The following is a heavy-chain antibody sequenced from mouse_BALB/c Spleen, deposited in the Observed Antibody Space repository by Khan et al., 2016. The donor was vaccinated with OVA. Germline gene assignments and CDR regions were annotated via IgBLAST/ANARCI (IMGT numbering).Heavy chain of an antibody. J-gene: IGHJ3*01. D-gene: IGHD1-1*01. Sequence: VQLQQSGAELVRSGASVKLSCTASGFNIKDYNMHWVKQRPEQGLEWIGWIDPENGDTEYAPKFQGKATMTADTSSNTAYLQFSSLTSEDTAVYYCNAFPYCYGRDWFAYWGQGTLVTVSA. CDR1: GFNIKDYN. CDR3: NAFPYCYGRDWFAY. V-gene: IGHV14-4*02. CDR2: IDPENGDT.